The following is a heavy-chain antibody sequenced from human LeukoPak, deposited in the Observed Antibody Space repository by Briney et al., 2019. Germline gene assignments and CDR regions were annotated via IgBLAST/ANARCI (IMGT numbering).Heavy chain of an antibody. J-gene: IGHJ4*02. Sequence: SETLSLTCTVSSGSIGSTNYYWAWIRQPPGKGLEWIGCIYYSGSTNYNPSLKSLVTISVDTSKNQFSRKLSSVTAADTAVYYCARLNAMVRGVMDSIDYWGQGTLVTVSS. CDR1: SGSIGSTNYY. CDR3: ARLNAMVRGVMDSIDY. D-gene: IGHD3-10*01. CDR2: IYYSGST. V-gene: IGHV4-39*07.